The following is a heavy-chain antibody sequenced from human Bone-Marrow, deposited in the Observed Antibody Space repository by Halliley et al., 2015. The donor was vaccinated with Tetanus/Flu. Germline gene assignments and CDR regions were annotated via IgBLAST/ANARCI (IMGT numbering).Heavy chain of an antibody. J-gene: IGHJ4*02. Sequence: VSSITGSGGGTYYADSVKGRFTISRDNSKNALYLEMNSLRAEDTAVYFCAKGRGNSYGYFEYWGQGSPVTVSS. D-gene: IGHD5-18*01. CDR2: ITGSGGGT. V-gene: IGHV3-23*01. CDR3: AKGRGNSYGYFEY.